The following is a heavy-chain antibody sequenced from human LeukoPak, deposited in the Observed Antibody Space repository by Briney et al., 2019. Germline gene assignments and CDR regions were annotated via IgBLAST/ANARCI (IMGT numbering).Heavy chain of an antibody. J-gene: IGHJ4*02. CDR3: ARYYCSSTTCYNFDY. CDR1: GFTFSSYS. V-gene: IGHV3-21*01. CDR2: ISSSSSYI. D-gene: IGHD2-2*02. Sequence: GGSLRLSCAASGFTFSSYSMNWVRQAPGKGLEWVSSISSSSSYIYYADSVKGRFTISRDNAKNSLYLQMNSLRAEDTAVYYCARYYCSSTTCYNFDYWGQGTLVTVSS.